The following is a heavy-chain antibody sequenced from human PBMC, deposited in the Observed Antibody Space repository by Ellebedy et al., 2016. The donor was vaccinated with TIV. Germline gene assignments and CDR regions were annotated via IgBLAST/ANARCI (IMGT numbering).Heavy chain of an antibody. CDR1: GFIFSDYY. CDR3: ARDTRFIDHQYNWFDP. CDR2: ISSSGGTI. V-gene: IGHV3-11*01. D-gene: IGHD1-14*01. Sequence: GGSLRLSCAASGFIFSDYYMSWIRQAPGKGLECVSYISSSGGTIYYADSVKGRFTISRDNAKNSLYFQINSLRAEDTAVYYCARDTRFIDHQYNWFDPWGQGTLVTVSS. J-gene: IGHJ5*02.